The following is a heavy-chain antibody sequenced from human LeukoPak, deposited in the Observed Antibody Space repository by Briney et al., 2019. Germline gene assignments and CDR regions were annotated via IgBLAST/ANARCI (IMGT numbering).Heavy chain of an antibody. Sequence: GGSLRLSCAASGFTFSNYGMQWVRQVSGKGLVWVSRIKSDGTTTGHADFVEGRFTISRDNAKNTLYLQMNSLRAEDTAVYYCAREWGMDVWGQGTTVTVSS. CDR3: AREWGMDV. V-gene: IGHV3-74*01. J-gene: IGHJ6*02. CDR2: IKSDGTTT. CDR1: GFTFSNYG.